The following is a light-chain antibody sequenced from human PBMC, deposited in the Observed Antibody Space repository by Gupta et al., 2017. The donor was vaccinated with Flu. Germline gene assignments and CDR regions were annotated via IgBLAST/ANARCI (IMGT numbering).Light chain of an antibody. CDR2: GNN. CDR3: AVWDDSLNGHYV. Sequence: SSNIGSNTVNWYQQVPGTAPNLLIYGNNQRPSGVPDRFSGSKSGTSASLAISGLQSEDEADYYCAVWDDSLNGHYVVGTGTKVTVL. CDR1: SSNIGSNT. V-gene: IGLV1-44*01. J-gene: IGLJ1*01.